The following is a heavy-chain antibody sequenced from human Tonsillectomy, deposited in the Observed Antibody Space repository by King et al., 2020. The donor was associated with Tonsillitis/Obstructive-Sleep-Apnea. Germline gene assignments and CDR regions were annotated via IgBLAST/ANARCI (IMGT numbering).Heavy chain of an antibody. V-gene: IGHV5-10-1*03. CDR1: GYSFTSYW. CDR2: IDPSDSYT. CDR3: ARNVPWGGLPHNGMYV. Sequence: VQLVESGAEVKKPGESLRISCKGSGYSFTSYWITWVRQMPGKGLEWMGKIDPSDSYTNYSPSFQGHVTISADKSITTAYMQWSSLKASDTAMYYCARNVPWGGLPHNGMYVWGQGTTVTVSS. D-gene: IGHD7-27*01. J-gene: IGHJ6*02.